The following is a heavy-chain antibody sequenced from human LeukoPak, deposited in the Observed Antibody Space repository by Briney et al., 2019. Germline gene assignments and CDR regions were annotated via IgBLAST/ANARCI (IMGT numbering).Heavy chain of an antibody. CDR1: GYSFTSYW. D-gene: IGHD6-13*01. J-gene: IGHJ4*02. Sequence: PGGSLRLSCEGSGYSFTSYWIGWVRQMPGKGLEWMGIIYPGDSDTRYSPSFQGQVTISADKSISTAYLQRSSLKASDTAMYYCARRVRIAAAGDYWGQGTLVTVSS. V-gene: IGHV5-51*01. CDR3: ARRVRIAAAGDY. CDR2: IYPGDSDT.